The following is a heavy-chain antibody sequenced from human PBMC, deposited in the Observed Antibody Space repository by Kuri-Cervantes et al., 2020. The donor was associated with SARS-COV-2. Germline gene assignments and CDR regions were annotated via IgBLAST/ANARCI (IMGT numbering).Heavy chain of an antibody. J-gene: IGHJ5*02. D-gene: IGHD2-2*01. CDR1: GGSISSSSYY. CDR3: ARHVGCSSTSCDGYNWFDP. Sequence: SETLSLTCTVSGGSISSSSYYWRWIRQPPGKGLEWIGCIYYSGSTYYNQSLKSRVTISVDTSKNQLSLKLSSVAAADTAVYYCARHVGCSSTSCDGYNWFDPWGQGTLVTVSS. CDR2: IYYSGST. V-gene: IGHV4-39*01.